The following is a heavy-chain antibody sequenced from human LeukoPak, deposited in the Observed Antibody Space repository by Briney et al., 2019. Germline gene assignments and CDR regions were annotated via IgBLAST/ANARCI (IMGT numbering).Heavy chain of an antibody. V-gene: IGHV3-48*03. D-gene: IGHD5-18*01. CDR1: GFTFSSYE. J-gene: IGHJ5*02. Sequence: GGSLRLSCAASGFTFSSYEMNWVRQAPGKGLQWVSYISSRGSTIYYADFVKGRFTISRDNAKNSLFLQMNSLKAEDTGVYYCTRVASGHTYGYGRWFDPWGQGTLVTVSS. CDR3: TRVASGHTYGYGRWFDP. CDR2: ISSRGSTI.